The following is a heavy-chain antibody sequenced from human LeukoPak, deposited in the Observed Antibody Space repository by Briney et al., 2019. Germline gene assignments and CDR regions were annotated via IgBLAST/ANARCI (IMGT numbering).Heavy chain of an antibody. V-gene: IGHV3-23*01. D-gene: IGHD6-19*01. Sequence: GGSLRLSCAASGFTFSSYAMSWVRQAPGKGLEWVSAISGSGATTYYADSVRGRFSISRDISKNTLYLQINSLRVEDTAVYYCATSGSGWYRFDYWGQGTLVSVSS. J-gene: IGHJ4*02. CDR2: ISGSGATT. CDR3: ATSGSGWYRFDY. CDR1: GFTFSSYA.